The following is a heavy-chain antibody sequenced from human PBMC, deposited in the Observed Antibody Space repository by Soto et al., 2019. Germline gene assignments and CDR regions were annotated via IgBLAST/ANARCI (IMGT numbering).Heavy chain of an antibody. CDR1: GFTFISYA. Sequence: GGSLRLSCAASGFTFISYAMIFFRHSPFKGLEWVSAISGGGGSTYYADSVKGRFTISRDNSKNTLYLQMNSLRAEDTAVYYCAKDTGTGYYYYGMDVWGQGTTVTVSS. J-gene: IGHJ6*02. CDR3: AKDTGTGYYYYGMDV. CDR2: ISGGGGST. D-gene: IGHD1-1*01. V-gene: IGHV3-23*01.